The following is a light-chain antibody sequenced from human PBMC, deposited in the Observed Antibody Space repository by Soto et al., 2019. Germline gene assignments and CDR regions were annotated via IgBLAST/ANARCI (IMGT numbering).Light chain of an antibody. CDR1: QSISSW. Sequence: DIQMTQSPSTLSASVGDIVTITCRASQSISSWLAWYQQKPGKAPKLLIYDASSLESGVPSRFSGSGSGTEFTLTISSLQPDDFATYYCQQYNSYWITFGQGTRLEI. J-gene: IGKJ5*01. CDR2: DAS. CDR3: QQYNSYWIT. V-gene: IGKV1-5*01.